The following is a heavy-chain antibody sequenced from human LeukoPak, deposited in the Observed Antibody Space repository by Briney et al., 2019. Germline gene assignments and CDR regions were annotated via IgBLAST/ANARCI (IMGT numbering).Heavy chain of an antibody. D-gene: IGHD6-13*01. CDR2: IRYDGSNK. CDR3: AKKDGYSSSWSFDY. CDR1: GFTFSRYG. V-gene: IGHV3-30*02. J-gene: IGHJ4*02. Sequence: GGSLRLSCEASGFTFSRYGMYWVRQAPGKGLEWVTFIRYDGSNKYYADSVKGRFTISRDNSKNTLYLQMNSLRAEDTAVYYCAKKDGYSSSWSFDYWGQGTLVTVSS.